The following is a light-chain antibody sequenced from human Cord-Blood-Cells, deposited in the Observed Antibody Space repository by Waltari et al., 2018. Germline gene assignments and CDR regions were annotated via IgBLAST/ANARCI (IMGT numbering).Light chain of an antibody. J-gene: IGLJ1*01. V-gene: IGLV2-11*01. CDR1: SSDVGGYNY. CDR2: DVS. CDR3: CSYAGSYPYV. Sequence: QSALTQPRSVSGSPGQSVTISCTGTSSDVGGYNYVSWYHQHPGKAPKLRIYDVSKRPSGGPDRFSGSKSGNTASLTISGLQAEDEADYYCCSYAGSYPYVFGTGTKVTVL.